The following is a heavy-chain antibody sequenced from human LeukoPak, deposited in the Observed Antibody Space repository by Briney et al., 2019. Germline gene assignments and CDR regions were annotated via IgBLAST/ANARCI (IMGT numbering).Heavy chain of an antibody. CDR1: GFTFSSYG. J-gene: IGHJ4*02. CDR2: ISYDGSNK. Sequence: GRSLRLSFAASGFTFSSYGMHWVRQAPGKGLEWVAVISYDGSNKYYADSVKGRFTISRDNSKNTLYLQMNSLRAEDTAVYYCAKDYYYDSSGLFDYWGQGTLVTVSS. V-gene: IGHV3-30*18. CDR3: AKDYYYDSSGLFDY. D-gene: IGHD3-22*01.